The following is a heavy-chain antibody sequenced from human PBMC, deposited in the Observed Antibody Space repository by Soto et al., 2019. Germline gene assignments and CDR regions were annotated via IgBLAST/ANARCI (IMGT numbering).Heavy chain of an antibody. V-gene: IGHV3-15*07. CDR2: IKSKTDGGTT. J-gene: IGHJ1*01. Sequence: GGSLRLSCAASGFTFSNAWMNWVRQAPGKGLEWVGRIKSKTDGGTTDYAAPVKGRFTISRDDSKNTLYLQMNSLKTEDTAVYYCTTGGARYCSSTSCYSQGRTTPRWIKNRPQYFQHWGQGTLVTVSS. D-gene: IGHD2-2*02. CDR1: GFTFSNAW. CDR3: TTGGARYCSSTSCYSQGRTTPRWIKNRPQYFQH.